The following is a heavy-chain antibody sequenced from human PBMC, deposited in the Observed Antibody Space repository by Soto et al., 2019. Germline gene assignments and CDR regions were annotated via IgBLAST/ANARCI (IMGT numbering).Heavy chain of an antibody. CDR2: INHSGST. J-gene: IGHJ6*03. D-gene: IGHD2-2*01. Sequence: SETLSLTCAVYGGSFSGYYWSWIRQPPGKGLEWIGEINHSGSTNYNPSLKSRVTISVDTSKNQFSLKLSSVTAADTAVYYCARANIVVVPATSTEYYYYYYMDVWGKGTTVTVSS. V-gene: IGHV4-34*01. CDR1: GGSFSGYY. CDR3: ARANIVVVPATSTEYYYYYYMDV.